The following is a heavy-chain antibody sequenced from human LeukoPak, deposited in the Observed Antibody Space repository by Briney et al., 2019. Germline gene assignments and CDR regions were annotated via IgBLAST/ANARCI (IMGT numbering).Heavy chain of an antibody. CDR1: GYTFTSYY. D-gene: IGHD6-6*01. J-gene: IGHJ4*02. Sequence: ASVTVSCKASGYTFTSYYMHWVRQAPGQGLEWMGIINPSGGSTSYAQKFQGRVTMTRDMSTSTVYMELSSLRSEDTAVYYCARPRRQYSSSPGFDYWGQGTLVTVSS. V-gene: IGHV1-46*01. CDR2: INPSGGST. CDR3: ARPRRQYSSSPGFDY.